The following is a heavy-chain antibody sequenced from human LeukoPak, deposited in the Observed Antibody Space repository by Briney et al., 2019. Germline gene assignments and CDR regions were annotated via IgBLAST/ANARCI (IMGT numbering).Heavy chain of an antibody. V-gene: IGHV3-23*01. D-gene: IGHD5-12*01. J-gene: IGHJ4*02. CDR1: GFTFSSYA. CDR2: ISGSGGST. CDR3: AKDGLDIVATPLDY. Sequence: PGGSLRLSCAASGFTFSSYAMSWVRQAPGKGLEWVSAISGSGGSTYYADSVKGRFTISRDNSKNTLYLQMNSLRAEDTAVYYCAKDGLDIVATPLDYWGQGTLVTVSS.